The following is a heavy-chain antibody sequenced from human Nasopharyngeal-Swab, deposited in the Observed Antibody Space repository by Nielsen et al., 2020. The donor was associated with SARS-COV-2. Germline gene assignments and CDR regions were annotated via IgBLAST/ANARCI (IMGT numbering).Heavy chain of an antibody. D-gene: IGHD6-13*01. J-gene: IGHJ6*03. CDR2: IFHSGIT. CDR1: GDSIRSSSYF. CDR3: TRGKRQQPFYYYHYMDV. V-gene: IGHV4-39*07. Sequence: SETLSLTCTVSGDSIRSSSYFWGWVRQPPGKGLEWIGTIFHSGITDYNPSLKSRFTISVDTSKNHFSLNVISVTAADTAVYYCTRGKRQQPFYYYHYMDVWGKGTTVTVSS.